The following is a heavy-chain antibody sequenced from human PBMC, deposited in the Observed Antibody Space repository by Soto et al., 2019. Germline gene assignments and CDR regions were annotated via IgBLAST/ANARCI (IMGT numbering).Heavy chain of an antibody. V-gene: IGHV3-7*01. J-gene: IGHJ4*02. CDR3: ARGGGSGDY. D-gene: IGHD2-15*01. Sequence: EVQLVESGGGLVQPGGSLRLSCAASGFTFSSYWMSWVRQAPGKGLEWVANIKQAGSERYYVDSVKGRFTISRDNAKNQLYLQLNSLRAEDTAVYYCARGGGSGDYWGQGTLVTVSS. CDR2: IKQAGSER. CDR1: GFTFSSYW.